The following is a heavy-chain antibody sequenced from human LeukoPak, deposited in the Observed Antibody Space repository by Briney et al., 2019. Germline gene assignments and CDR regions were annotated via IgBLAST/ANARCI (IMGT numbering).Heavy chain of an antibody. D-gene: IGHD3-22*01. V-gene: IGHV1-69*06. CDR2: IIPIFGTA. CDR3: ARENQETYYYDSSGYYDYWYFDL. CDR1: GGTFSSYA. J-gene: IGHJ2*01. Sequence: GASVKVSCKASGGTFSSYAISWVRQAPGQGLEWMGGIIPIFGTANYAQKFQGRVTITADKSTSTAYMELSSLRSEDTAVYYCARENQETYYYDSSGYYDYWYFDLWGRGTLVTVSS.